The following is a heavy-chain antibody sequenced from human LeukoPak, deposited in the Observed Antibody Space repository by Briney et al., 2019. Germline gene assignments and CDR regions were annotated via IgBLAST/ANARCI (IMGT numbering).Heavy chain of an antibody. Sequence: PGRSLRLSCAASGFTFSSYAMHWVRQAPGKGLEWVAVISYDGSNKYYADSVKGRFTISRDNSKNTLYLQMNSLRAEDTAVYYCSRDGYDSSGYYFPRFHYNYYYYMDVWGKGTTVTVSS. V-gene: IGHV3-30*01. CDR3: SRDGYDSSGYYFPRFHYNYYYYMDV. CDR1: GFTFSSYA. J-gene: IGHJ6*03. CDR2: ISYDGSNK. D-gene: IGHD3-22*01.